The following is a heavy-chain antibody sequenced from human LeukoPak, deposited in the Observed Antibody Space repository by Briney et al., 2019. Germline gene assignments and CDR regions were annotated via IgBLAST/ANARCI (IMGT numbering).Heavy chain of an antibody. J-gene: IGHJ3*02. CDR3: ARERVDGDAFDI. CDR1: GFTFSRYW. CDR2: ISSSSTYI. Sequence: PGGSLRLSCAASGFTFSRYWMSWVRQAPGRGLEWVSSISSSSTYIYYADSVRGRFTLSRDNARNSLYLQLSSLRVEDTALYYCARERVDGDAFDIWGQGTLVTVSS. V-gene: IGHV3-21*01.